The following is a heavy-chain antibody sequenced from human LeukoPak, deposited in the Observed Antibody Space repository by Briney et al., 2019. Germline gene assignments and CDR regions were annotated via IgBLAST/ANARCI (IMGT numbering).Heavy chain of an antibody. V-gene: IGHV4-39*01. CDR2: IYYSGST. J-gene: IGHJ4*02. CDR3: ARLIVAAPAMDY. Sequence: PSETLSLTCTVSGGSISSSSYYLGWIRQPPGKGLEWIGSIYYSGSTYYNPSLKGRVTISVDTSKNQFSLKLSSVTAADTAVYYCARLIVAAPAMDYWGQGTLVTVSS. D-gene: IGHD5-12*01. CDR1: GGSISSSSYY.